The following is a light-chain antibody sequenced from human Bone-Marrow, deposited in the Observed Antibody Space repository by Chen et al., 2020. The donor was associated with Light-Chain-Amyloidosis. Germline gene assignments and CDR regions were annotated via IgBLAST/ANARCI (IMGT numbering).Light chain of an antibody. CDR3: QQYGSSPPYT. Sequence: EIVLTQSPGTLSLSPGERATLSCRASQSVSSSYLAWFQQKPGQAPRLLIYGASSRATGIPDRFGGSGSGTDFTHTISRLEPEDFAVYYCQQYGSSPPYTFGQGTKLEIK. CDR2: GAS. CDR1: QSVSSSY. J-gene: IGKJ2*01. V-gene: IGKV3-20*01.